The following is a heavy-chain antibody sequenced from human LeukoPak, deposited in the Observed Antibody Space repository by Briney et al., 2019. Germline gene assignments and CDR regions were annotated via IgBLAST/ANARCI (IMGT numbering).Heavy chain of an antibody. CDR2: MNPNSGNT. J-gene: IGHJ5*02. CDR3: ARAEGLLVAFDP. CDR1: GYTFTSYD. Sequence: ASVKVSCKASGYTFTSYDTNWVRQATGQGLEWMGWMNPNSGNTGYAQKFQGGVTMTRNTSISTAYMELSSLRSEDTAVYYCARAEGLLVAFDPWGQGTLVTVSS. V-gene: IGHV1-8*01. D-gene: IGHD5-12*01.